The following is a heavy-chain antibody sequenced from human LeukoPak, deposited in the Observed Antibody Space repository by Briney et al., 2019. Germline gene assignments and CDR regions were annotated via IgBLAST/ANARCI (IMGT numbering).Heavy chain of an antibody. CDR1: GGSINRSSYY. CDR2: MQPSEST. D-gene: IGHD2-21*01. Sequence: KTSETLSLTCTVSGGSINRSSYYWAWIRQPPGKGMEWIGSMQPSESTYYSPSLRSRVTISVDTSKNQFSLSLTSVTAADRAVYYCARQPPYSSTFDVWGQGTMVSVS. CDR3: ARQPPYSSTFDV. V-gene: IGHV4-39*01. J-gene: IGHJ3*01.